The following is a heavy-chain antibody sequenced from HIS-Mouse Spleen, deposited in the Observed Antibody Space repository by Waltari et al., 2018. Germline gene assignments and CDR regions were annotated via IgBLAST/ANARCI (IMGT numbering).Heavy chain of an antibody. CDR2: ISSSSSYI. CDR3: ARRWELHGWFDP. Sequence: EVQLVESGGGLVKPGGSLRLSCAASGFTFSSYSMNWVRQAPGKGLEWVSSISSSSSYIYYADSVKGRFTISRDNAKNSLYLQMNSLRAEDTAVNYCARRWELHGWFDPWGQGTLVTVSS. J-gene: IGHJ5*02. CDR1: GFTFSSYS. V-gene: IGHV3-21*01. D-gene: IGHD1-26*01.